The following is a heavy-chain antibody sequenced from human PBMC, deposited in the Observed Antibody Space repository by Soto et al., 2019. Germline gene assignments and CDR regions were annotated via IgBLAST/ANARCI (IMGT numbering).Heavy chain of an antibody. V-gene: IGHV3-30*18. CDR3: VKKSCSHTRCYTGWFFDL. D-gene: IGHD2-15*01. Sequence: ESGGGVVQPGTSLRLSCAASGVTFSHYIYHWVRQAPGKGLQWVAVIRDDGKKTNYATSVRGRFTVSRDMSKSTIFLQMNNLRVEDTATYYCVKKSCSHTRCYTGWFFDLWGRGTLVTVSS. CDR1: GVTFSHYI. CDR2: IRDDGKKT. J-gene: IGHJ2*01.